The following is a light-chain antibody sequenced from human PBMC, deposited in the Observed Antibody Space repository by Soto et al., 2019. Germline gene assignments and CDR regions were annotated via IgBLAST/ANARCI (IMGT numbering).Light chain of an antibody. CDR2: AAS. CDR1: QSISSY. V-gene: IGKV1-39*01. CDR3: EQSYSTPRT. J-gene: IGKJ1*01. Sequence: DIQMTQSPSSLSASVGDRVTITCRASQSISSYLNWYQQKPGKAPKLLIYAASSWQSGVPSRFSGSGSGTDFTLTISRLQPEEFATYYCEQSYSTPRTFGQGTKVEIK.